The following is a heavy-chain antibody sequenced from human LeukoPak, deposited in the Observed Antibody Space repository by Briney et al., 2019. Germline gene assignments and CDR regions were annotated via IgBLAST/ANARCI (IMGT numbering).Heavy chain of an antibody. D-gene: IGHD2-15*01. Sequence: SVKVSCKASGGSFSNYAFSWVRQAPGQGLEWMGRITPIVDIATYIQKFQGSVTITANKFTSTAYMELSSLTSEDTAVYYCASGLGFCSGSDCTNLVKDYYYGMNVWGQGTTVTVSS. CDR3: ASGLGFCSGSDCTNLVKDYYYGMNV. CDR1: GGSFSNYA. CDR2: ITPIVDIA. J-gene: IGHJ6*02. V-gene: IGHV1-69*04.